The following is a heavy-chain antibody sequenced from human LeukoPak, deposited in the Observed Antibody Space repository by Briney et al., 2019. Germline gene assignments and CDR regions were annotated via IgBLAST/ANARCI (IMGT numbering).Heavy chain of an antibody. CDR3: ARAYSYGPNWFDP. CDR1: GFTFSSYA. J-gene: IGHJ5*02. V-gene: IGHV3-64*01. D-gene: IGHD5-18*01. CDR2: ISSNGGST. Sequence: PGGSLRLPCAASGFTFSSYAMHWVRQAPGKGLEYVSAISSNGGSTYYANSVKGRFTISRDNSKNTLYLQMGSLRAEDMAVYYCARAYSYGPNWFDPWGQGTLVTVSS.